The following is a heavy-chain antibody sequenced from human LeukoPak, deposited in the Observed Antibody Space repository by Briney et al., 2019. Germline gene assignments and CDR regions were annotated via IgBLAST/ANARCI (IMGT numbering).Heavy chain of an antibody. CDR1: GGTFSSYA. Sequence: GSSVKVSCKASGGTFSSYAISWVRQAPGQGLEWMGWISAYNGNTNYAQKLQGRVTMTTDTSTSTAYMELRSLRSDDTAVYYCARQRTPYCTTNSCPLDYGGQEPLVTVS. J-gene: IGHJ4*02. CDR2: ISAYNGNT. V-gene: IGHV1-18*01. D-gene: IGHD2-8*01. CDR3: ARQRTPYCTTNSCPLDY.